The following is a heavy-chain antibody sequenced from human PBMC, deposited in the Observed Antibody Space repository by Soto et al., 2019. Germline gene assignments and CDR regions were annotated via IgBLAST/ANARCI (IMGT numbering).Heavy chain of an antibody. J-gene: IGHJ4*02. Sequence: TWGTLCLPCTDSGGSISCYYGSWSRQHTGKGLEWIGYIYYSGSTNYNPSLKSRVTISVDTSKHQFALKLSSVTAADTAVYYCAKGTGDYDPAFIAYWGQATLVTVS. V-gene: IGHV4-59*12. CDR3: AKGTGDYDPAFIAY. CDR1: GGSISCYY. D-gene: IGHD4-17*01. CDR2: IYYSGST.